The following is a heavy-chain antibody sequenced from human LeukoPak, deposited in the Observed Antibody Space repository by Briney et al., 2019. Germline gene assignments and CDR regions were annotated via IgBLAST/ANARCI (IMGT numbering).Heavy chain of an antibody. Sequence: PGGSLRLSCEASGFTFNDYCMSWIRQAPGKGLEWVSFITSSGTTKYYADSVRGRFTISRDNAKNSLYLYMNSLRDDDTAVYYCAIQMTMIVVVPYFDYWGQGALVTVSA. D-gene: IGHD3-22*01. CDR2: ITSSGTTK. CDR3: AIQMTMIVVVPYFDY. V-gene: IGHV3-11*04. J-gene: IGHJ4*02. CDR1: GFTFNDYC.